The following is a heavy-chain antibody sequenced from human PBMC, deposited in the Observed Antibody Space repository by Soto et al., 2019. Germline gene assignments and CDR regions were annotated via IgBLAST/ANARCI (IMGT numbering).Heavy chain of an antibody. CDR2: IYHSGGT. D-gene: IGHD3-22*01. J-gene: IGHJ4*02. CDR3: ARDSRSGYYLEY. V-gene: IGHV4-30-2*01. Sequence: QLQLQESGSGLVKPSQTLSLTCDVSGDSISSGGYSWNWIRQPPGKGLEWIGYIYHSGGTDYNPSPXSXXTSTVDSSNNKFSLKLNSVTAADTAVYYCARDSRSGYYLEYWGQGTLVTVSS. CDR1: GDSISSGGYS.